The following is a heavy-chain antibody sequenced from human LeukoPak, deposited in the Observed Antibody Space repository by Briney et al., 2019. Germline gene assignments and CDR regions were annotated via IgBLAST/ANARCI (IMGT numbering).Heavy chain of an antibody. J-gene: IGHJ6*02. CDR2: IYYSGST. CDR3: ARVSGTYYYGMDV. CDR1: GGSISSGGYY. D-gene: IGHD1-1*01. Sequence: SQTLSLTCTVSGGSISSGGYYWSWIRQYPGKGLEWIGYIYYSGSTYYNPSLKSRVTISVDTSKNQFSLKLSSVTAADTAVYYCARVSGTYYYGMDVWGQGTTVTVSS. V-gene: IGHV4-31*03.